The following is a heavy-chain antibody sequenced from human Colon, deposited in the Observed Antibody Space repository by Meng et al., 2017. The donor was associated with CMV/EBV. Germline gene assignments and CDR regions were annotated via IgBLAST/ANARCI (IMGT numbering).Heavy chain of an antibody. Sequence: SETLSLTCNVSGDSIRDGSYYWGWVRQPPGKGLEWIGSLSYSGDSSYNPSLKGRVTISVDTSKNQFSLKLSSVTAADTAVYYCARGRVMYGMDVWGQGTTVTVSS. CDR1: GDSIRDGSYY. CDR3: ARGRVMYGMDV. V-gene: IGHV4-39*07. CDR2: LSYSGDS. J-gene: IGHJ6*02. D-gene: IGHD2-21*01.